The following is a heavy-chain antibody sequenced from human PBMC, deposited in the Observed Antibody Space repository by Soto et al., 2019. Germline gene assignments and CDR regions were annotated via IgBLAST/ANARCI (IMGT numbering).Heavy chain of an antibody. CDR3: ARETTYYDFWSGLGMDV. J-gene: IGHJ6*02. D-gene: IGHD3-3*01. V-gene: IGHV3-53*01. CDR2: IYSGGST. CDR1: GFTVSSNY. Sequence: LRLSCAASGFTVSSNYMGWVRQAPGKGLEWVSVIYSGGSTYYADSVKGRFTISRDNSKNTLYLQMNSLRAEDTAVYYCARETTYYDFWSGLGMDVWGQGTTVTVSS.